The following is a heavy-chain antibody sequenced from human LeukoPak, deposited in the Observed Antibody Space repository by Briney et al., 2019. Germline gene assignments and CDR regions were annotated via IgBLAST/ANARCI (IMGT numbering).Heavy chain of an antibody. CDR2: ISGSGGST. D-gene: IGHD6-13*01. J-gene: IGHJ4*02. CDR1: GFTLSAYA. Sequence: GGSLRLTCAGSGFTLSAYAMSWVRQAPGKGLEWVSAISGSGGSTYYADSVKGRFTISRDNSKNTLYLQMNSLRAEDTAVYYCAKDLGDSSSWPTVDYWGQGTLVTVSS. V-gene: IGHV3-23*01. CDR3: AKDLGDSSSWPTVDY.